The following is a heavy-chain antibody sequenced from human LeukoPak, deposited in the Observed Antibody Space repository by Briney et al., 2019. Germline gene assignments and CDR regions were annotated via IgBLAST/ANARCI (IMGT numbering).Heavy chain of an antibody. D-gene: IGHD3-10*01. CDR2: LSGSGGST. V-gene: IGHV3-23*01. CDR3: AKGVGYGSGSYYS. CDR1: GFTFSSYA. Sequence: GGSLRLSCAASGFTFSSYAMSWVRQAPGKGLEWVSTLSGSGGSTYYADSVKGRFTISRDNSKNTLYLQMNSLRAEDTAVYYCAKGVGYGSGSYYSWGQGTLVTVSS. J-gene: IGHJ5*02.